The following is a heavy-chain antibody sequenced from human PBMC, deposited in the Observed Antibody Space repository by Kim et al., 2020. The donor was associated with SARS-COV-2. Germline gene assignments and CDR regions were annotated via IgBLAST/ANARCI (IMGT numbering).Heavy chain of an antibody. V-gene: IGHV1-69*01. CDR3: AGEASATVTTGSFDY. Sequence: PKFQGRVTITADESTSTAYMELSSLRSEDTAVYYCAGEASATVTTGSFDYWGQGTLVTVSS. J-gene: IGHJ4*02. D-gene: IGHD4-17*01.